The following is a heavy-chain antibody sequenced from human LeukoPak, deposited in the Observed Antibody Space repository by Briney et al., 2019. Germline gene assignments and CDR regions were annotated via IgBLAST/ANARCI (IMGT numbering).Heavy chain of an antibody. J-gene: IGHJ5*02. CDR1: GSTFSNAW. V-gene: IGHV3-15*07. Sequence: GGSLRLSCATSGSTFSNAWMNWVRQAPGKGLEWVGRIRSNSDGGTIDYAAPVKGRFTLSRDDSKTTLYLQMNSLQTEDTAVSYCATDFYDSTWGQGTLVTVSS. CDR3: ATDFYDST. D-gene: IGHD3-22*01. CDR2: IRSNSDGGTI.